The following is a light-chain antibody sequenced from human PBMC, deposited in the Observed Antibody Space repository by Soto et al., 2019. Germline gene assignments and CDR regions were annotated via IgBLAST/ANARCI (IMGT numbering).Light chain of an antibody. CDR3: SLYSSNGSLI. Sequence: LTQPPSVSGSPGQSVTISCTATTTDTDNYDSVSWYQQAPGTAPKLIIYDVNNRPSGAPDRFSGSTSGNTASLTISGLQAEDETDYFCSLYSSNGSLIFGPGTKVTVL. J-gene: IGLJ1*01. V-gene: IGLV2-18*01. CDR1: TTDTDNYDS. CDR2: DVN.